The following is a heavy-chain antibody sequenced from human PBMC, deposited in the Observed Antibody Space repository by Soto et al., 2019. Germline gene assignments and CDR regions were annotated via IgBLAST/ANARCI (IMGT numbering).Heavy chain of an antibody. CDR3: VRDGTKALRDWFDP. J-gene: IGHJ5*02. Sequence: SETLSLTCTGSGASISGFYWSWIRKSAGKGLEWIGRIYATGTTDYNPSLKSRVMMSVDTSKKQFSLKLRSVTAADTAVYYCVRDGTKALRDWFDPWGQGISVTVSS. CDR2: IYATGTT. D-gene: IGHD1-1*01. V-gene: IGHV4-4*07. CDR1: GASISGFY.